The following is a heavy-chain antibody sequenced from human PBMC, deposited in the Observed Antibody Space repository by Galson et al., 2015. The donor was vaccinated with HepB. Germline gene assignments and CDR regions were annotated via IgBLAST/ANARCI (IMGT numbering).Heavy chain of an antibody. Sequence: SVKVSCKASGYTFTSYGISWVRQAPGQGLEWMGWISAYNGNTNYAQKLQGRVTMTTDTSTSTAYMELRSLRSDDTAVYYCARESGYCSGGSCYSDAFDIWGQGTMVTVSS. D-gene: IGHD2-15*01. CDR3: ARESGYCSGGSCYSDAFDI. V-gene: IGHV1-18*01. CDR2: ISAYNGNT. J-gene: IGHJ3*02. CDR1: GYTFTSYG.